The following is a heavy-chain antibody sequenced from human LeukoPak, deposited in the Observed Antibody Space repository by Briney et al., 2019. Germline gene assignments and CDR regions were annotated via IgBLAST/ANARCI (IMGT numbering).Heavy chain of an antibody. J-gene: IGHJ3*02. Sequence: GGSLRLSCAASGFRFSDYSMNWVRQAPGKGLEWVSLIYSGGSTYYADSVKGRFTISRDTSKNTLHLQMNSLRAEDTAVYYCARARSTTFAFDIWGQGTMVTVSS. V-gene: IGHV3-66*01. CDR1: GFRFSDYS. D-gene: IGHD4-17*01. CDR2: IYSGGST. CDR3: ARARSTTFAFDI.